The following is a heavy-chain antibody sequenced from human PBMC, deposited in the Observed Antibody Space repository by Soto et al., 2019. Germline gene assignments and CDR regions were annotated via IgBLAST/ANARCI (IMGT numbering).Heavy chain of an antibody. CDR2: ITSSSSYI. J-gene: IGHJ5*02. V-gene: IGHV3-21*01. CDR1: GFTFSSYT. CDR3: ARESALGFDP. Sequence: EVQLVESGGGLVKPGGSLRLSCAASGFTFSSYTMHWVSQAPGKGLEWVSSITSSSSYIYYADSVKGRFTISRDNAKNSRYLQMNSLSDEDTAVYYCARESALGFDPWGQGTLVTVS. D-gene: IGHD3-3*01.